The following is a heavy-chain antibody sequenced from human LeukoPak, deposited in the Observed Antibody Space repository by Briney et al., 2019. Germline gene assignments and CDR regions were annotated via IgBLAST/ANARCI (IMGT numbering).Heavy chain of an antibody. CDR1: GYTFTSYD. CDR3: ARGGTLRYYDWLLSYYYYGMDV. J-gene: IGHJ6*02. CDR2: MNPNSGNT. D-gene: IGHD3-9*01. Sequence: APVKVSCKASGYTFTSYDINWVRQATGQGLEWMGWMNPNSGNTGYAQKFQGRVTMTRDTSISTAYMELSSLRSEDTAVYDCARGGTLRYYDWLLSYYYYGMDVWGQGTTVTVSS. V-gene: IGHV1-8*01.